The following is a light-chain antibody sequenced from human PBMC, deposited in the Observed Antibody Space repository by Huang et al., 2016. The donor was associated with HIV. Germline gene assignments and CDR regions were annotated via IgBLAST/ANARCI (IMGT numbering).Light chain of an antibody. CDR1: QSISSY. CDR3: QQTYIIPIT. V-gene: IGKV1-39*01. CDR2: AAT. J-gene: IGKJ2*01. Sequence: DIQITQSPFSLSASVGDRVTITCRASQSISSYLNWYQQKPGKAPKILIYAATTLQSGIPSSFSGSGAGTDFTLTITSLQPEDFATYYCQQTYIIPITFGQGTKLEIK.